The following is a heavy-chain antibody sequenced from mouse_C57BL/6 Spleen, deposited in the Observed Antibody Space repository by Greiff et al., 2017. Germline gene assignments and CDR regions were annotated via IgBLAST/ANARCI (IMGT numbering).Heavy chain of an antibody. V-gene: IGHV1-55*01. D-gene: IGHD1-1*01. CDR1: GYTFTSYW. J-gene: IGHJ2*01. CDR2: IYPGSGST. Sequence: QVQLQQPGAELVKPGASVKMSCKASGYTFTSYWITWVKQRPGQGLEWIGDIYPGSGSTNYNEKFKSKATLTVATSSSTAYMQLSSLTSKDSAVYYCASERDYYGSDFDYWGQGTTLTVSS. CDR3: ASERDYYGSDFDY.